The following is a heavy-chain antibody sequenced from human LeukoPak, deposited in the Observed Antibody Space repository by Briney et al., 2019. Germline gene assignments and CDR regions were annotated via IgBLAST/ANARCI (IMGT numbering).Heavy chain of an antibody. CDR3: ARGSCSSTSCAFDY. J-gene: IGHJ4*02. Sequence: SETLSLTCTVSGGSISSSSYYWGWIRQPPGKGLEWIGSISYGGNTYYNPSLKSRVTISVDTSKNQVSLKLSSVTAADTAVYYCARGSCSSTSCAFDYWGQGTLVTVSS. CDR1: GGSISSSSYY. D-gene: IGHD2-2*01. CDR2: ISYGGNT. V-gene: IGHV4-39*07.